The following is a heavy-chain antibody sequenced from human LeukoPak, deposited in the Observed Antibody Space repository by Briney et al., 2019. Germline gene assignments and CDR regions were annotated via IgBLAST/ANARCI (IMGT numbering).Heavy chain of an antibody. Sequence: GGPLRLSCAASGFTFSSYAMSWVRQAPGKGLEWVSAISGSGGSTYYADSVKGRFTISRDNSKNTLYLQMNSLRAEDTAVYYCAKLPSITMIVVVHYWGQGTLVTVSS. CDR1: GFTFSSYA. D-gene: IGHD3-22*01. J-gene: IGHJ4*02. CDR3: AKLPSITMIVVVHY. CDR2: ISGSGGST. V-gene: IGHV3-23*01.